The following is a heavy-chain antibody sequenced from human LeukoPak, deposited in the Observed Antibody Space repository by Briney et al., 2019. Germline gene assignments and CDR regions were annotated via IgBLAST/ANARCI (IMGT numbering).Heavy chain of an antibody. CDR2: INHSGST. CDR1: GGSFSGYY. J-gene: IGHJ4*02. V-gene: IGHV4-34*01. Sequence: SETLSLTCAVYGGSFSGYYWSWIRQPPGKGLEWIGEINHSGSTNYNPSLKSRVTISVDTSKNQFSLKLSSVTAADTAVYYCARDRSGLTWGQGTLVTVSS. CDR3: ARDRSGLT. D-gene: IGHD3-16*02.